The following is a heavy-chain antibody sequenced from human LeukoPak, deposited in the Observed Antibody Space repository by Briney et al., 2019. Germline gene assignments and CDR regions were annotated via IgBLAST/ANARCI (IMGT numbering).Heavy chain of an antibody. J-gene: IGHJ4*02. CDR1: GFTFGSYA. CDR2: ISGSGGST. V-gene: IGHV3-23*01. Sequence: GGSLRLSCAASGFTFGSYAMSWVRQAPGKGLEWVSAISGSGGSTYYADSVKGRFTISRDNSKNTLYLQMNSLRAEDTAVYYCAKDRYYYDSSGSQRVDYWGQGTLVTVSS. D-gene: IGHD3-22*01. CDR3: AKDRYYYDSSGSQRVDY.